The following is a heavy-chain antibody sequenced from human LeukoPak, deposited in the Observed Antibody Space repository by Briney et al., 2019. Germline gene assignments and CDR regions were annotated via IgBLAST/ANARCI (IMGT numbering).Heavy chain of an antibody. Sequence: GGSLRLSCAASGFTFSSYAMSWVRQAPGKGLEWVSAISGSGGSTYYADSVKGRFTISRDNSKNTLYLQMNSLRAEDTAAYYCAKGGDGWEYFDYWGQGTLVTVSS. D-gene: IGHD1-26*01. J-gene: IGHJ4*02. V-gene: IGHV3-23*01. CDR2: ISGSGGST. CDR1: GFTFSSYA. CDR3: AKGGDGWEYFDY.